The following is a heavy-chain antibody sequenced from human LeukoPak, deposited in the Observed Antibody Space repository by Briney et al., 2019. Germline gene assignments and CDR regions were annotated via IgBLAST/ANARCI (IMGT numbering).Heavy chain of an antibody. D-gene: IGHD4-17*01. CDR3: AKDSTTVTTSMGEAFDI. CDR1: GFTFSSYG. Sequence: GGSLRLSCAASGFTFSSYGMHWVRQAPGKGLEWVAVISYDGSNKYYADSVKGRFTISRDNSKNTLYLQMNSLRAEDTAVYYCAKDSTTVTTSMGEAFDIWGQRTMVTVSS. CDR2: ISYDGSNK. J-gene: IGHJ3*02. V-gene: IGHV3-30*18.